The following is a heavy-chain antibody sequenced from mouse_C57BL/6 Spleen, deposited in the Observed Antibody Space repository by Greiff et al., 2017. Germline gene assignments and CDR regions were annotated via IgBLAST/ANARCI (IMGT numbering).Heavy chain of an antibody. CDR2: IDPENGDT. Sequence: VQLQQSGAELVRPGASVKLSCTASGFNIKDDYMHWVKQRPEQGLEWIGWIDPENGDTEYASKFQGKATITADTPSNTAYLQLSSLTSEDTAVYYCTTPFYFDYWGQGTTLTVSS. J-gene: IGHJ2*01. V-gene: IGHV14-4*01. CDR1: GFNIKDDY. CDR3: TTPFYFDY.